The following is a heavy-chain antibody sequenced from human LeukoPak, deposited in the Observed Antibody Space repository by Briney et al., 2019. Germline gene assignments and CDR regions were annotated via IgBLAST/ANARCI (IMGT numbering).Heavy chain of an antibody. CDR1: GYTFTSYA. J-gene: IGHJ4*02. CDR3: ASEGHSSGYYPLGY. D-gene: IGHD3-22*01. CDR2: INTNTGNP. V-gene: IGHV7-4-1*02. Sequence: ASVKVSCMASGYTFTSYAMNWVRQAPGQGLEWMGWINTNTGNPTYAQGFTGRFVFSLDTSVSTAYLQISSLKAEDTAVYYCASEGHSSGYYPLGYWGQGTLVTVSS.